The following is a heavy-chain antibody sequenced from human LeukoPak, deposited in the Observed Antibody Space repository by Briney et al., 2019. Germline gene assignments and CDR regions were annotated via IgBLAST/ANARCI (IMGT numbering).Heavy chain of an antibody. CDR3: ARRGDGGRSFDY. D-gene: IGHD4-23*01. CDR1: GFTVSNNY. CDR2: IYSSGST. V-gene: IGHV3-53*01. Sequence: GSLRLSCAASGFTVSNNYMTWVRQAPGRGLEGVSLIYSSGSTYYADSVKGRFTISRDNSKNTLYLQVNSLRAEDTAVYYCARRGDGGRSFDYWGQGTLVTVSS. J-gene: IGHJ4*02.